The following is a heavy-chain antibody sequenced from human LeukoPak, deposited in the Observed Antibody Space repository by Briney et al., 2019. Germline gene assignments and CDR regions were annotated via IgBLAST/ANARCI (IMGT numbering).Heavy chain of an antibody. D-gene: IGHD6-13*01. V-gene: IGHV4-59*01. CDR3: AKAAGYSTIYWFDP. Sequence: SETLSLTCTVSGGSIRSSHWSWIRQPPGKGLEFIGYIYYSGTSNYNPSLKSRVTMSVDTSNNQFSQKLNSVTAADTAVYYCAKAAGYSTIYWFDPWGQGTLVTVSS. CDR2: IYYSGTS. CDR1: GGSIRSSH. J-gene: IGHJ5*02.